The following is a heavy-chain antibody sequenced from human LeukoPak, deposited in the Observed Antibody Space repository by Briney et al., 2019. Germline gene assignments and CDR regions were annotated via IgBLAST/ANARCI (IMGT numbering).Heavy chain of an antibody. V-gene: IGHV3-74*01. CDR2: IHSDGTTT. D-gene: IGHD3-16*01. Sequence: PAGGSLRLSCEASGFTFSSTWMHWVRQAPGKGPMWVSRIHSDGTTTIYADSVKGRFTISRDNGKNTLYLQINSLSAEDTAVYYCYVHHYYYYMDVWGKGTTVTVSS. J-gene: IGHJ6*03. CDR3: YVHHYYYYMDV. CDR1: GFTFSSTW.